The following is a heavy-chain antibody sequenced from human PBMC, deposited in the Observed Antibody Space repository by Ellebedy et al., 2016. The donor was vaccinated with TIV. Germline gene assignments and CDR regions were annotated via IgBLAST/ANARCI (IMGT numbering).Heavy chain of an antibody. J-gene: IGHJ6*02. CDR1: GYTFTGYY. CDR2: INPSGGST. V-gene: IGHV1-46*01. Sequence: ASVKVSCKASGYTFTGYYLHWVRQAPGQGLEWMGIINPSGGSTSYAQKFQGRVTMTRDTSTSTVYMELSSLRSEDTAVYYCARLVVAATDYHYGMDVWGQGTTVTVSS. D-gene: IGHD2-15*01. CDR3: ARLVVAATDYHYGMDV.